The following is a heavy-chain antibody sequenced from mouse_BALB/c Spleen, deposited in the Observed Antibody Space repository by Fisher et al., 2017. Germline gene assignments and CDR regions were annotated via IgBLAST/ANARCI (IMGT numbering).Heavy chain of an antibody. V-gene: IGHV1-77*01. J-gene: IGHJ1*01. Sequence: KFKGKATLTADKSSSTAYLQLSSLASEDSAVYYCAREGLLGYFDVWGAGTTVTVSS. D-gene: IGHD3-3*01. CDR3: AREGLLGYFDV.